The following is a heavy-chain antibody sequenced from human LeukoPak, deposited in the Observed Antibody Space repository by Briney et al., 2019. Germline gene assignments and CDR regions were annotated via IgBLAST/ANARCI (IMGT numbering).Heavy chain of an antibody. V-gene: IGHV3-64*01. D-gene: IGHD2-21*02. CDR2: ISSNGGST. CDR1: GFTFSSYA. CDR3: ARSLVVTATLGYYYGMGV. Sequence: GGSLRLSCAASGFTFSSYAMHWVRQAPGKGLEYVSAISSNGGSTYYANSVKGRFTISRDNSKNTLYLQMGSLRAEDMAVYHCARSLVVTATLGYYYGMGVWGQGTTVTVSS. J-gene: IGHJ6*02.